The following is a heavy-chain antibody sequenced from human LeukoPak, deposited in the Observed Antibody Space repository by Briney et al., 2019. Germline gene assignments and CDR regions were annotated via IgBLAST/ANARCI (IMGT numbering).Heavy chain of an antibody. D-gene: IGHD3-22*01. CDR1: GGSISSYY. CDR3: ARDHDYYDSSGYSGGHDY. CDR2: IYTSGST. V-gene: IGHV4-4*07. J-gene: IGHJ4*02. Sequence: SETLSLTCTVSGGSISSYYWSWIRQPAGKGLEWIGRIYTSGSTNYNPSLKSRVTMSVDTSKNQFSLKLSSVTAADTAVYYCARDHDYYDSSGYSGGHDYWGQGTLVTVSS.